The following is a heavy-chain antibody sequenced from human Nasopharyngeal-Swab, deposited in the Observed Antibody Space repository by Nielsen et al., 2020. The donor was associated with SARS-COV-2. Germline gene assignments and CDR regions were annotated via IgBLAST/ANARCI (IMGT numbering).Heavy chain of an antibody. Sequence: GGSLRLSCAGSGFTFSSSRLHWVRQAPGEGLVWVARLNGDATTVDYADSVKGRFTISRDNAKNTLYLQMNGLRDEDTAIYYCARAGEYRFDYWGQGTLVTVSS. CDR1: GFTFSSSR. V-gene: IGHV3-74*01. CDR3: ARAGEYRFDY. J-gene: IGHJ4*02. CDR2: LNGDATTV. D-gene: IGHD7-27*01.